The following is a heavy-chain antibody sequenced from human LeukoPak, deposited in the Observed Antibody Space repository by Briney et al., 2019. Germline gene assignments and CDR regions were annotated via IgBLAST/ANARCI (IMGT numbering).Heavy chain of an antibody. J-gene: IGHJ1*01. CDR2: ISGSGGST. Sequence: GGSLRLSCAASGFTFSSYAMSWVRQAPGKGLEWVSAISGSGGSTYYADSVKGRFTIARDNSKNTLYLQMNSLGAEDTAVYYCAKDGVSYYYDSSGYPEYFQHWGQGTLVTVSS. V-gene: IGHV3-23*01. CDR1: GFTFSSYA. D-gene: IGHD3-22*01. CDR3: AKDGVSYYYDSSGYPEYFQH.